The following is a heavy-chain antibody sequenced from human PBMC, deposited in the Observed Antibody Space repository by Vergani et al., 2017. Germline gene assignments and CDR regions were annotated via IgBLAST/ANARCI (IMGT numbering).Heavy chain of an antibody. J-gene: IGHJ2*01. D-gene: IGHD3-22*01. Sequence: QLQLQESGPGLVKPSETLSLTCTVSAGSISSYYWSWIRQPPGKGLKWIGYIYYSGSTNYNPSLKSRVTISVDTSKNQFSLKLSSVTAADTAVYYCARGVGFYYASSGYYSGYWYFDCWGRGLLVTVSS. CDR3: ARGVGFYYASSGYYSGYWYFDC. CDR2: IYYSGST. V-gene: IGHV4-59*01. CDR1: AGSISSYY.